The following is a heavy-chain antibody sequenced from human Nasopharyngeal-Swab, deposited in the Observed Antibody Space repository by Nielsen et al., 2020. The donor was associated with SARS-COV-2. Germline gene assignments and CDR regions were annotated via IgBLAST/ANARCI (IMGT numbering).Heavy chain of an antibody. CDR1: GFTFSSYA. J-gene: IGHJ4*02. CDR3: ARPAGGDFAPLGFDY. CDR2: ISYDGSNK. V-gene: IGHV3-30*04. D-gene: IGHD3-16*01. Sequence: GESLKISCAASGFTFSSYAMHWVRQAPGKGLEWVAVISYDGSNKYYADSVKGRFTISRDNSKNTLYLQMNSLRAEDTAVYYCARPAGGDFAPLGFDYWGQGTLVTVSS.